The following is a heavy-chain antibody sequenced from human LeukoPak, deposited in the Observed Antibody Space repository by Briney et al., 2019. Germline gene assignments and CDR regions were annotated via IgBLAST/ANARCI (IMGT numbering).Heavy chain of an antibody. V-gene: IGHV3-23*01. CDR3: AKDLGPYSGSAYFDY. CDR2: ISGSGGST. J-gene: IGHJ4*02. CDR1: GFTFSSYA. D-gene: IGHD1-26*01. Sequence: GGSLRLSCAASGFTFSSYAMSWVRQALGKGLEWVSAISGSGGSTYYADSVKGRFTISRDNSKNTLYLQMNSLRAEDTAVYYCAKDLGPYSGSAYFDYWGQGTLVTVSS.